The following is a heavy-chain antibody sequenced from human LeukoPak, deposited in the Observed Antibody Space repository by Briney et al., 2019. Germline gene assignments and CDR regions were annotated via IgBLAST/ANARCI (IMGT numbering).Heavy chain of an antibody. D-gene: IGHD3-22*01. Sequence: SVKVSCKASGGTFSSYAISWVRQAPGQGLEWMGGIIPIFGTANYAQKFQGRVTITADKSTSTAYMELSSLRSEDTAVYYCARSYYYYYDSSGYYGPNYFDYWGQGTLVTVSS. CDR3: ARSYYYYYDSSGYYGPNYFDY. CDR2: IIPIFGTA. CDR1: GGTFSSYA. J-gene: IGHJ4*02. V-gene: IGHV1-69*06.